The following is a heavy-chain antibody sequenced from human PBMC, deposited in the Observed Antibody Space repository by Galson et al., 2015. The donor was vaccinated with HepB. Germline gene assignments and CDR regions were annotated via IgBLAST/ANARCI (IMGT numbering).Heavy chain of an antibody. Sequence: SLRLSCAASGFTFSSYGMHWVRQAPGKGLEWVAVIWYDGSNKYYADSVKGRFTISRDNSKNTLYLQMNSLRAEDTAVYYCARDNRGLGSRYYYGMDVWGQGTTVTVSS. CDR3: ARDNRGLGSRYYYGMDV. D-gene: IGHD7-27*01. CDR1: GFTFSSYG. J-gene: IGHJ6*02. V-gene: IGHV3-33*01. CDR2: IWYDGSNK.